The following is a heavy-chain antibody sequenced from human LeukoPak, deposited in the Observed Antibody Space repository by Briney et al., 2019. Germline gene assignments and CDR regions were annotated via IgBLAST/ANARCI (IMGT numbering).Heavy chain of an antibody. CDR1: GGSISTDNW. J-gene: IGHJ4*01. V-gene: IGHV4-4*02. D-gene: IGHD6-19*01. CDR2: IYHNGDV. CDR3: AREVAAGSYRGFDY. Sequence: KPSGTLSLTCAVSGGSISTDNWWHWIRQSPGKGLEWIAEIYHNGDVHYNPSLKSRVTMPVDTSKNQFSLKVNSVTAADTATYFCAREVAAGSYRGFDYWGQGTLVTVSS.